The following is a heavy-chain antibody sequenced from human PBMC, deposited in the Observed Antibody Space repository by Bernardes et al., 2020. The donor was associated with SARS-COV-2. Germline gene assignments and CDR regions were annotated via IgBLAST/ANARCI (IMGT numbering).Heavy chain of an antibody. CDR3: AKDPWGKFFGAGMYV. CDR2: IYSSGTT. D-gene: IGHD3-10*01. CDR1: GGSISPYF. J-gene: IGHJ6*02. Sequence: SETLSLTCTVSGGSISPYFCHWIRQTPGKGLEWISGIYSSGTTDYNPSLKSRVTISVDTSKNQVSLTLSSVTAADTAVYYCAKDPWGKFFGAGMYVWGQGTTVTVSS. V-gene: IGHV4-59*01.